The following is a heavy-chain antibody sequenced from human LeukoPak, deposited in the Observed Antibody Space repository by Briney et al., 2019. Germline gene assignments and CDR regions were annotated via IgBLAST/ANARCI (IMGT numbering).Heavy chain of an antibody. CDR3: ARSAGYQLLEGYYYYMDV. Sequence: SETLSLTCTVSGGSISSYYWSWIRQPPGKGLEWIGYIYYSGSTNYNPSLKSRVTISVDTSKNQFSLKLSSVTAADTAVYYCARSAGYQLLEGYYYYMDVWGTGTTVTVSS. J-gene: IGHJ6*03. D-gene: IGHD2-2*01. CDR1: GGSISSYY. V-gene: IGHV4-59*01. CDR2: IYYSGST.